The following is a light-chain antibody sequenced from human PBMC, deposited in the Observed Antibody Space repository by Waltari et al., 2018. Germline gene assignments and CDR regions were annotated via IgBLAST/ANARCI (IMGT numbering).Light chain of an antibody. Sequence: EIVLTQSPATLSLSPGERATLSCRASQSVSSYLAWYQQKPGHAPRLLIYDASNRATGIPARFRGSGSGTDFTLTISSLEPEDFAVYYCQQRSNWPPLTFGGGTKVEIK. CDR2: DAS. CDR3: QQRSNWPPLT. CDR1: QSVSSY. J-gene: IGKJ4*01. V-gene: IGKV3-11*01.